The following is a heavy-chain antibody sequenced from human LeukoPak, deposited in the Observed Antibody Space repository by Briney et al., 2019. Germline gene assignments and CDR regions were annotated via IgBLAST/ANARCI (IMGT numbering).Heavy chain of an antibody. CDR1: GFTFSSYE. V-gene: IGHV3-48*03. Sequence: TGGSLRLSCAASGFTFSSYEMNWVRQAPGKGLEWGSYISSSGSTIYYADSVKGRFTIFRDNAKNSLYLQMNSLRAEDTAVYYCARGGSTYYYDSSGYIWGQGTLVTVSS. J-gene: IGHJ4*02. CDR2: ISSSGSTI. D-gene: IGHD3-22*01. CDR3: ARGGSTYYYDSSGYI.